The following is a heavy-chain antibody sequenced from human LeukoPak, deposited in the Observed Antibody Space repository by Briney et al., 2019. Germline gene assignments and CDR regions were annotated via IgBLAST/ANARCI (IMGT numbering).Heavy chain of an antibody. V-gene: IGHV1-24*01. CDR3: ATDAGLVRSYYYYYGMDV. Sequence: ASVKVSCKVSGYTLTELSMHWVRQAPGKGLEWMGGFDPEDGETIYAQKFQGRVTMTEDTSTDTAYMELSSLRSEDTAVYYCATDAGLVRSYYYYYGMDVGGQGTTVTVSS. D-gene: IGHD6-13*01. CDR2: FDPEDGET. CDR1: GYTLTELS. J-gene: IGHJ6*02.